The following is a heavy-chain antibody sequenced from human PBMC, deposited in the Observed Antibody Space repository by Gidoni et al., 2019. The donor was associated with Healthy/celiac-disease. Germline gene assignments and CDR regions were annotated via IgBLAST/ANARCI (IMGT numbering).Heavy chain of an antibody. J-gene: IGHJ6*03. Sequence: EVQLLASGVGLVQPGGSLSLSCAASGFPFSSYAIRWVRQAPGKGLEWVSAISGSGGSTYYADSVKGRFTISRDNSKNTLYLKRNSLRAEDTAVYYCAKSGITIFGVVISYYYYMDVWGKGTTVTVSS. CDR1: GFPFSSYA. D-gene: IGHD3-3*01. CDR3: AKSGITIFGVVISYYYYMDV. V-gene: IGHV3-23*01. CDR2: ISGSGGST.